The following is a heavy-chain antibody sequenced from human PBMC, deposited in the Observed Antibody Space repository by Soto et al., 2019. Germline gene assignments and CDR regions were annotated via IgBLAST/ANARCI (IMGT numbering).Heavy chain of an antibody. Sequence: EVQLLESGGGLVQPGGSLRLSCAASGFTFSSYAMSWVRQAPGKGLEWVSAISGSGGSTYYADSVKGRFTISRDNSKNTRYLQMNSLRAEDTAIYYCAKIIQYYYDSSGYFDYWGQGTLVTVSS. CDR1: GFTFSSYA. CDR3: AKIIQYYYDSSGYFDY. D-gene: IGHD3-22*01. V-gene: IGHV3-23*01. J-gene: IGHJ4*02. CDR2: ISGSGGST.